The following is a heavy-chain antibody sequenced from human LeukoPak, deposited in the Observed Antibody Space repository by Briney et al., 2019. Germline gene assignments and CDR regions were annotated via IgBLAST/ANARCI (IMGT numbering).Heavy chain of an antibody. CDR2: IIPILGIA. V-gene: IGHV1-69*04. J-gene: IGHJ4*02. CDR1: GGTFSSYA. Sequence: SVKVSCKASGGTFSSYAISWVRQAPGQGLEWMGRIIPILGIANYAQKFQGRVTITADKSTSTAYMELSSLRSEDTAVYYCARAPAMVWGPYYFDYWGQGTLVTVSS. CDR3: ARAPAMVWGPYYFDY. D-gene: IGHD3-10*01.